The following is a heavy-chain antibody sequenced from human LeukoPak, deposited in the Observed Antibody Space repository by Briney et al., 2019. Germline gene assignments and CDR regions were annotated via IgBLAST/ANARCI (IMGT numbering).Heavy chain of an antibody. J-gene: IGHJ6*02. CDR3: ARGDVAAAGTRNYYYYGMDV. D-gene: IGHD6-13*01. CDR2: IIPILGIA. CDR1: GGTFSSYA. Sequence: GSWVKVSCKASGGTFSSYAISWVRQAPGQGLEWMGRIIPILGIANYAQKFQGRVTITADKSTSTAYMELSSLRSEDTAVYYCARGDVAAAGTRNYYYYGMDVWGQGTTVTVSS. V-gene: IGHV1-69*04.